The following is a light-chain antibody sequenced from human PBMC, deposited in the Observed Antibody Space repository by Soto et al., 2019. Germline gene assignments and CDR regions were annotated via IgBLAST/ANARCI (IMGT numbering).Light chain of an antibody. CDR2: GAS. CDR1: QGISSE. CDR3: QQGHNWPLT. J-gene: IGKJ2*01. V-gene: IGKV3-15*01. Sequence: EIVMTQSPATLSLSPGERAARSCRASQGISSELAWYQQKPGQPPRLLIYGASTRATGVPARFTGSGSGSDFTLTISGLQSEDFAVYYCQQGHNWPLTFGQGTRLEI.